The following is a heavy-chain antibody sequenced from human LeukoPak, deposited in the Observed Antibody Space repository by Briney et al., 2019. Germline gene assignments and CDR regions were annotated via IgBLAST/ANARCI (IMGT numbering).Heavy chain of an antibody. CDR3: ARAGSGWSFDY. Sequence: SQTLSLTCTVSRGSISSAGYYWTWIRQHPGKGLEWIGYIYNSGSTNYNPSLESRVTLSVDASENRFSLRLSSVTAADTAVYYCARAGSGWSFDYWGQGALVTVSS. CDR2: IYNSGST. CDR1: RGSISSAGYY. V-gene: IGHV4-31*03. J-gene: IGHJ4*02. D-gene: IGHD6-19*01.